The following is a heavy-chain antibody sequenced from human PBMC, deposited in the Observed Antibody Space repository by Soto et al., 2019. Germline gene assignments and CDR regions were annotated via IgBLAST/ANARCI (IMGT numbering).Heavy chain of an antibody. Sequence: SLRLSCVSPGFTLGDYAIKWIRQAPRKGLDXVSGISWNSGSIGYSDSVKGRFTISRDNAKNSLYLKMNSLRAEDTALYYCAKDRGEMATITLSGSYGMDVWGQWARVTV. CDR1: GFTLGDYA. V-gene: IGHV3-9*01. J-gene: IGHJ6*02. CDR2: ISWNSGSI. D-gene: IGHD5-12*01. CDR3: AKDRGEMATITLSGSYGMDV.